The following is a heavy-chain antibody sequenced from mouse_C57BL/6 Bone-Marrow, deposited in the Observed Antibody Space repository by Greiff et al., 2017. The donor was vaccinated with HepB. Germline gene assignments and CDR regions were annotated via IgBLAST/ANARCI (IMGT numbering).Heavy chain of an antibody. CDR1: GISITTGNYR. J-gene: IGHJ1*03. CDR3: AREEGNWVYWYFDV. D-gene: IGHD4-1*01. Sequence: EVKLMESGPGLVKPSQTVFLTCTVTGISITTGNYRWSWIRQFPGNKPEWIGYIYYSGTITYNPSLTSRTTITRDTPKNQFFLEMNSLTAEDTATYYCAREEGNWVYWYFDVWGTGTTVTVSS. CDR2: IYYSGTI. V-gene: IGHV3-5*01.